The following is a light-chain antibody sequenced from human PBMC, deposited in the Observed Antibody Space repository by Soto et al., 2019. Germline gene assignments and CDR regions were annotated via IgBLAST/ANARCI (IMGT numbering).Light chain of an antibody. Sequence: DIQMTQSPSTLSASVGDRVTITCRASQSITNWLAGYQQKPGKAPNLLIYDASSLESGVPSRFSGSGSGTDFTLTISSLQPDDFATYYCQQYDSFPYNFGQGTKLEIK. V-gene: IGKV1-5*01. CDR3: QQYDSFPYN. CDR2: DAS. J-gene: IGKJ2*01. CDR1: QSITNW.